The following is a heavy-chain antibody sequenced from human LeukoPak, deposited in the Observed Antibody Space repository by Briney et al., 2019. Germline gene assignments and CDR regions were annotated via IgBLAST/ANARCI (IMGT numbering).Heavy chain of an antibody. J-gene: IGHJ5*02. D-gene: IGHD1-26*01. CDR3: ARVKVGSFEVSYPQPNWFDP. CDR1: GYTFTSYG. V-gene: IGHV1-18*04. Sequence: GASVKVSCKASGYTFTSYGISWVRQAPGQGLEWMGWISAYNGNTNYAQKLQGRVTMTTDTSTSTAYMELRSLRSDDTAVYYCARVKVGSFEVSYPQPNWFDPWGQGTLVTVSS. CDR2: ISAYNGNT.